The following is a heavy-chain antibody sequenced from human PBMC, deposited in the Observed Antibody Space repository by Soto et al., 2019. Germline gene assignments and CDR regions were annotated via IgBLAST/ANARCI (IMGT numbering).Heavy chain of an antibody. Sequence: GESLKISCKGSGYSFTSYWISWVRQMPGKGLEWMGRIDPSDSYTNYSPSFQGHVTISADNSISTAYLQWSSLKASDTALYYCARLRLGFGDQLGYYGMDVWGQGTTVTVSS. CDR2: IDPSDSYT. J-gene: IGHJ6*02. CDR1: GYSFTSYW. V-gene: IGHV5-10-1*01. D-gene: IGHD3-10*01. CDR3: ARLRLGFGDQLGYYGMDV.